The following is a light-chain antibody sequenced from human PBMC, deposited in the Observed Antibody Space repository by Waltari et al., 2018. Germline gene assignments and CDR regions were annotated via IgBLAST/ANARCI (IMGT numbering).Light chain of an antibody. CDR1: QTVSNN. Sequence: EIVMTQSPVTLSVSPGERATLSCRASQTVSNNLAWYQQKPGHAPRLLIYGASTRATGIPARFSGSGSGTDFTLTISSLQSEDFAVYQCQHYNKWPPAFGQGTKVEIK. CDR2: GAS. V-gene: IGKV3-15*01. CDR3: QHYNKWPPA. J-gene: IGKJ1*01.